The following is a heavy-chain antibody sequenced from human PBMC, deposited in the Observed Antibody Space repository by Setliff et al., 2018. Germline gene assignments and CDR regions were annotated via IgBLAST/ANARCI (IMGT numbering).Heavy chain of an antibody. CDR2: INPNSGGT. V-gene: IGHV1-2*04. CDR3: ARGEAMIVEQTDFDY. CDR1: GYTFTGYY. Sequence: ASVKVSCKASGYTFTGYYMHWVRQAPRQGLEWMGWINPNSGGTNYAQKFQGWVTMTRDTSISTAYMELSRLRSDDTAVYYCARGEAMIVEQTDFDYWGQGTLVTVSS. D-gene: IGHD3-22*01. J-gene: IGHJ4*02.